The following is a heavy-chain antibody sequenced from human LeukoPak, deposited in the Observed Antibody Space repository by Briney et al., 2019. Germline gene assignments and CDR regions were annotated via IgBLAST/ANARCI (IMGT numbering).Heavy chain of an antibody. CDR1: GGSFSGYY. V-gene: IGHV4-30-4*08. CDR2: IYYSGST. D-gene: IGHD2-15*01. CDR3: AREDCSGGSCYDDAFDI. J-gene: IGHJ3*02. Sequence: SETLSLTCAVYGGSFSGYYWSWIRQPPGKGLEWIGYIYYSGSTYYNPSLKSRVTISVDTSKSQFSLKLSSVTAADTAVYYCAREDCSGGSCYDDAFDIWGQGTMVTVSS.